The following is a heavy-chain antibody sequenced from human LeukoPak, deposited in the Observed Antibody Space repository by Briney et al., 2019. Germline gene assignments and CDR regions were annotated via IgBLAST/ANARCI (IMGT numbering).Heavy chain of an antibody. D-gene: IGHD3-9*01. CDR3: VGVYYDILTGYYAFDI. V-gene: IGHV3-23*01. CDR2: ISGSGGST. Sequence: PGGSLRLSCAASGFTFSSYGMSWVRQAPGKGLEWVSAISGSGGSTYYADSVKGRFTISRDNSKNTLYLQMNSLRAEDTAVYYCVGVYYDILTGYYAFDIWGQGTMVTVSS. CDR1: GFTFSSYG. J-gene: IGHJ3*02.